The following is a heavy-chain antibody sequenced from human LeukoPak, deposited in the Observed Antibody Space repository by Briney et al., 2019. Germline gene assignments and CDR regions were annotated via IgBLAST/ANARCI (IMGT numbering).Heavy chain of an antibody. CDR2: ISRSGSTI. CDR1: GFTFSDYY. D-gene: IGHD6-13*01. J-gene: IGHJ4*02. V-gene: IGHV3-11*04. Sequence: PGGSLRLSCAASGFTFSDYYMSWIRQAPGKGLEWVSYISRSGSTIYYAASVKGRFTISRDNAKNSLYLQMNSLRAEDTAVYYCARAPENGAYSSSWYYWGQGTLVTVSS. CDR3: ARAPENGAYSSSWYY.